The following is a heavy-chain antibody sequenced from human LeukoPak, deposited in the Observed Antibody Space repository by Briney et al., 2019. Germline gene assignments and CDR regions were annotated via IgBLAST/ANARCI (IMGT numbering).Heavy chain of an antibody. Sequence: SETLSLTCTVSGGSISSGGYYWSWIRQHPGKGLEWIGYIYYSGSTYYNPSLKSRVTISVDTSKNQFSLKLSSVTAADTAVCYCARGSGGYCSSTSCYTGYYYYYYMDVWGKGTTVTVSS. J-gene: IGHJ6*03. V-gene: IGHV4-31*03. D-gene: IGHD2-2*02. CDR3: ARGSGGYCSSTSCYTGYYYYYYMDV. CDR2: IYYSGST. CDR1: GGSISSGGYY.